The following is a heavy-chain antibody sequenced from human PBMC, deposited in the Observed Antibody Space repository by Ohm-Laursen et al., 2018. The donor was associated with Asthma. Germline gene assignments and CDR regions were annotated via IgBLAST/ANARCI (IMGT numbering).Heavy chain of an antibody. CDR1: GYTFTSYY. Sequence: ASVKVSCKASGYTFTSYYMHWVRQAPGQGLEWMGIINPSGGSTSYAQKFQGRVTMTRDTSTSTVYMELSSLRSEDTAVYYCARDASTGSCGWYYFDYWGQGTLVTVSS. D-gene: IGHD6-19*01. J-gene: IGHJ4*02. CDR2: INPSGGST. V-gene: IGHV1-46*01. CDR3: ARDASTGSCGWYYFDY.